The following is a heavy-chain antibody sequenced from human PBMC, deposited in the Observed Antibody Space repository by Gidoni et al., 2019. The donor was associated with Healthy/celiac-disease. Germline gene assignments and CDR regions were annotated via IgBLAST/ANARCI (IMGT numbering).Heavy chain of an antibody. D-gene: IGHD6-13*01. J-gene: IGHJ6*02. V-gene: IGHV4-61*02. CDR2: IYTSGST. CDR1: GGSISSGSYY. Sequence: QVQLQESGPGLVKPSQTLSLTCTVSGGSISSGSYYWSWIRQPAGKGLEWIGRIYTSGSTNYNPSLKSRVTISVDTSKNQFSLKLSSVTAADTAVYYCARDFSIAAAGTPYYYYGMDVWGQGTTVTVSS. CDR3: ARDFSIAAAGTPYYYYGMDV.